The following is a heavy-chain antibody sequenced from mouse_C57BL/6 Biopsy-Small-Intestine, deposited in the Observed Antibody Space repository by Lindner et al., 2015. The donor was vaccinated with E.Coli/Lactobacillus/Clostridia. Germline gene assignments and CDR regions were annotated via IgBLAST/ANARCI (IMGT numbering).Heavy chain of an antibody. CDR1: GYSITSGYY. V-gene: IGHV3-6*01. CDR2: ISYDGSN. Sequence: VQLQESGPGLVKPSQSLSLTCSVTGYSITSGYYWNWIRQFPGNKLEWMGYISYDGSNNYNPSLKNRISITRDTSKNQFFLKLNSVTTEDTATYYCARGYYGSSYVGYFDVWGTGTTVTVSS. CDR3: ARGYYGSSYVGYFDV. J-gene: IGHJ1*03. D-gene: IGHD1-1*01.